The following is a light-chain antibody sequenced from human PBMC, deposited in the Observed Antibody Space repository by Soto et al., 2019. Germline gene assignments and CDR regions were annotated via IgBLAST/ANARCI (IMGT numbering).Light chain of an antibody. CDR2: AAS. Sequence: DIQMTQSPSSLSASVGDRVTITCQASHDITSYLNWYQHKPGKAPKLLIYAASILEAGVPSRFSGSGSGTDFTFTISSLQPEHVATYYCQKCDYLPIFGPGTKVDFK. J-gene: IGKJ3*01. CDR1: HDITSY. CDR3: QKCDYLPI. V-gene: IGKV1-33*01.